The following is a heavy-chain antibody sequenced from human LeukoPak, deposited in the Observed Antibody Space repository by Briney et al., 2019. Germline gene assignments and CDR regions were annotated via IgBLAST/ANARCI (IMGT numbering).Heavy chain of an antibody. Sequence: GGSLRLSCAASGFTFSDYYMSWIRQAPGKGLEWVSYISSSGSTIYYADSVKGRFTISRDNAKNSLYLQMNSLRAEDTGVYYCARDRVGGSYGPNYPHAFDIWGQGTMVTVSS. CDR1: GFTFSDYY. D-gene: IGHD1-26*01. CDR3: ARDRVGGSYGPNYPHAFDI. CDR2: ISSSGSTI. V-gene: IGHV3-11*04. J-gene: IGHJ3*02.